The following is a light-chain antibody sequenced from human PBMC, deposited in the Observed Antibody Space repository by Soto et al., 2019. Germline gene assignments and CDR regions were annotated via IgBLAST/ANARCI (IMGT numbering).Light chain of an antibody. CDR2: DVS. J-gene: IGLJ1*01. CDR1: SRDVGGYNY. CDR3: SSYTSDSTLYV. V-gene: IGLV2-14*03. Sequence: QSALTQPASVSGSPGQSITISCSGTSRDVGGYNYVCWYQQHPGEAPQLIIYDVSNRPSGVSNRFSGSKSGSSASLTISGLQAEDEADYYCSSYTSDSTLYVFGSGTKLTVL.